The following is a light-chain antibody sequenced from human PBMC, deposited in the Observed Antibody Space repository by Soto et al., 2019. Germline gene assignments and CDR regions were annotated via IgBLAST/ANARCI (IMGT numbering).Light chain of an antibody. CDR1: QSVSSSY. CDR3: QQYDNSPYT. CDR2: GAS. J-gene: IGKJ2*01. Sequence: EIVLTQSPGTLSLSPGERVTLSCRASQSVSSSYLAWYQQKPGQAPRLLIYGASSRATGIPDRFSGSGSGTDFTLAITRLEPEDFAVYYCQQYDNSPYTFGQGTKLDIK. V-gene: IGKV3-20*01.